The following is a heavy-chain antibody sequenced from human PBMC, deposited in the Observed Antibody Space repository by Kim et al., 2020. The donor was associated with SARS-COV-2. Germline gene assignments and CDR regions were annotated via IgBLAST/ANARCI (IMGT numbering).Heavy chain of an antibody. CDR1: GYTFTGSA. J-gene: IGHJ3*02. Sequence: ASVKVSCKASGYTFTGSAIPWVSQAPGQSLEWRGLISAGNGNTKYSQNFQGRVTLTRDTSASTAYMELSSLRSEDTAVYYCAAEIDGFDIWGQGTRVTVSS. CDR2: ISAGNGNT. V-gene: IGHV1-3*01. CDR3: AAEIDGFDI.